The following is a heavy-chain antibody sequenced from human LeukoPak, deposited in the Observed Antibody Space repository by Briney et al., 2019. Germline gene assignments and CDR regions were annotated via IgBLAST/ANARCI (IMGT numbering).Heavy chain of an antibody. V-gene: IGHV4-59*08. CDR1: GDSISSYY. CDR2: IYYSGGT. J-gene: IGHJ3*02. Sequence: SETLSLTCTVPGDSISSYYWSWIRQPPGKGLEWIGYIYYSGGTDYNPSLKSRVTISVDTSKNQFSLKLRSVTAADTAVYYCARHVTISGPYDASDIWGQGTMVTVSP. CDR3: ARHVTISGPYDASDI. D-gene: IGHD5-24*01.